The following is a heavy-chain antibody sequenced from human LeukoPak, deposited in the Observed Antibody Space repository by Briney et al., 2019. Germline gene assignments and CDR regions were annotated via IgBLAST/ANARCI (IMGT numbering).Heavy chain of an antibody. CDR3: ASYQLLLDY. V-gene: IGHV3-21*01. D-gene: IGHD2-2*01. CDR1: GFTFSTYA. CDR2: ISSSSYI. Sequence: GGSLRLSCAASGFTFSTYAVNWVRQAPGKGLEWVSSISSSSYIYYADSVKGRFTISRDNAKNSLYLQMNSLRAEDTAVYYCASYQLLLDYWGQGTLVTVSS. J-gene: IGHJ4*02.